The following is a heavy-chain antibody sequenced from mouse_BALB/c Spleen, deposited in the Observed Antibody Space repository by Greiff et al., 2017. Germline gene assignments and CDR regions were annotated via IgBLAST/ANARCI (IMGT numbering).Heavy chain of an antibody. CDR1: GFTFSSFG. CDR3: ASPTMITWFAY. V-gene: IGHV5-17*02. CDR2: ISSGSSTI. Sequence: EVQLVESGGGLVQPGGSRKLSCAASGFTFSSFGMHWVRQAPEKGLEWVAYISSGSSTIYYADTVKGRFTISRDNPKNTLFLQMTSLRSEDTAMYYCASPTMITWFAYWGQGTLVTVSA. J-gene: IGHJ3*01. D-gene: IGHD2-4*01.